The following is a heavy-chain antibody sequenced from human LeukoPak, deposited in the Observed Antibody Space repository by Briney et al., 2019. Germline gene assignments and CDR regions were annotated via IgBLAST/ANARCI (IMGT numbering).Heavy chain of an antibody. CDR3: ARDYCSSTSCYPDY. Sequence: GGSLRLSCTASGFAFSDYWMTWARQTPGKGLEWVANIKEDGSEKYYVDSVRGRFTISRDNAKNTLYLQMNSLRAEDTAVYYCARDYCSSTSCYPDYWGQGTLVTVSS. V-gene: IGHV3-7*01. CDR1: GFAFSDYW. J-gene: IGHJ4*02. CDR2: IKEDGSEK. D-gene: IGHD2-2*01.